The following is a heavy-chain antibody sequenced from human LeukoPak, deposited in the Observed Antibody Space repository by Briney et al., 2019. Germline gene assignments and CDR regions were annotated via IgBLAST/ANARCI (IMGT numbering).Heavy chain of an antibody. CDR2: ISGSGGST. Sequence: GGSLRLSCAASGFTFSSYWMHWVRQAPGKGLVWVSAISGSGGSTYYADSVKGRFTISRDNSKNTLYLQMNSLRAEDTAVYYCAKVSGGSSPADAFDIWGQGTMVTVSS. V-gene: IGHV3-23*01. D-gene: IGHD6-13*01. CDR1: GFTFSSYW. CDR3: AKVSGGSSPADAFDI. J-gene: IGHJ3*02.